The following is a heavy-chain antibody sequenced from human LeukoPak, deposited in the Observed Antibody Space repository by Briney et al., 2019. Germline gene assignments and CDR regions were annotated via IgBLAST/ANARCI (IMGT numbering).Heavy chain of an antibody. J-gene: IGHJ5*01. CDR3: ESAGYSSRFDF. CDR2: INSDGYSI. D-gene: IGHD6-19*01. V-gene: IGHV3-74*03. Sequence: GGSLRLSCTASGFTFSSYWMHWVRQAPGKGLVWVSRINSDGYSITYADSVKGRFTISRDNAKNSLYLQMNSLIVEDTAVYFCESAGYSSRFDFWGQGTLVTVSS. CDR1: GFTFSSYW.